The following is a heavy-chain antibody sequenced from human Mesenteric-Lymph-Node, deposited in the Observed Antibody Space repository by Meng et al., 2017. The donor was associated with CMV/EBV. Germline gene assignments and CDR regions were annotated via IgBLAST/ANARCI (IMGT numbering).Heavy chain of an antibody. Sequence: QGALHQWGAGLLKPSGTLSVTCAVYGGSFSGYYGNWIRQSPEKGLEWIGEINHSGSTTYNPSFTSRIIISVDTSTNQISLNMSSVTAADTAVYYCARGSSYDILTGYFDYWGQGALVTVSS. D-gene: IGHD3-9*01. V-gene: IGHV4-34*01. CDR3: ARGSSYDILTGYFDY. CDR1: GGSFSGYY. J-gene: IGHJ4*02. CDR2: INHSGST.